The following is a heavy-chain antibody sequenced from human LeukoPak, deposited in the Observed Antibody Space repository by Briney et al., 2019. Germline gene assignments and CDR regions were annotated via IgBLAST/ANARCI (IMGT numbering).Heavy chain of an antibody. V-gene: IGHV1-18*01. Sequence: ASVKVSFKASGYTFTSYGISWVRQAPGQGLEWMGWISAYNGNTNYAQKLQGRVTTTTDTSTSTAYMELRSLRSDDTAVCYCARVAVGYCSSTSCYGDFDYWGQGTLVTVSS. CDR3: ARVAVGYCSSTSCYGDFDY. CDR2: ISAYNGNT. J-gene: IGHJ4*02. CDR1: GYTFTSYG. D-gene: IGHD2-2*03.